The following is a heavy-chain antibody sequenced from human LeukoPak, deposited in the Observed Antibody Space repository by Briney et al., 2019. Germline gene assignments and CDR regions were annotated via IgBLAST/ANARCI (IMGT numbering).Heavy chain of an antibody. CDR1: GFTFSSYG. J-gene: IGHJ3*02. V-gene: IGHV3-33*08. D-gene: IGHD1-7*01. CDR3: AREYNWNYAGAFDI. CDR2: IWYGGSNK. Sequence: GGSLRLSCAASGFTFSSYGMHWVRQAPGKGLEWVAVIWYGGSNKYYADSVKGRFTISRDNSKNTLYLQMNSLRAEDTAVYYCAREYNWNYAGAFDIWGQGTMVTVSS.